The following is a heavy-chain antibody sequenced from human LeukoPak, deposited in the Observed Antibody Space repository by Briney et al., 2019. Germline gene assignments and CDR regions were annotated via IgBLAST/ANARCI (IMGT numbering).Heavy chain of an antibody. V-gene: IGHV3-23*01. CDR2: ISGSGGST. J-gene: IGHJ6*02. Sequence: GGSLRLSCAASGFTFSSYAMSWVRQAPGKGLEWVSAISGSGGSTYYADSVKGRFTISRDNSKNTLYLQMNSLRAEDTAVYYCARETPYCSSTSCYDEDYYYGMDVWGQGTTVTVSS. CDR1: GFTFSSYA. CDR3: ARETPYCSSTSCYDEDYYYGMDV. D-gene: IGHD2-2*01.